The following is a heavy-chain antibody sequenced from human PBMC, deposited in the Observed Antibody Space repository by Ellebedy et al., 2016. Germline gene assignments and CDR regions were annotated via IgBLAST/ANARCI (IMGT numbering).Heavy chain of an antibody. J-gene: IGHJ4*02. CDR1: GFTFSSYA. Sequence: GGSLRLXXAASGFTFSSYAMHWVRQAPGQGLEWVALISYGDGNVKHYADSVEGRFSISRDSPRNTLFLHMSSLRPEDTAVYYCAKAPPLYGSGHNRDYYFDSWGQGTLVTVSS. D-gene: IGHD3-10*01. CDR2: ISYGDGNVK. CDR3: AKAPPLYGSGHNRDYYFDS. V-gene: IGHV3-30*18.